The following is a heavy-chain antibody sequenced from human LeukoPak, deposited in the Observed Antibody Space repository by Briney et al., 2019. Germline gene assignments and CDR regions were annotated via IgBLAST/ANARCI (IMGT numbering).Heavy chain of an antibody. D-gene: IGHD2-15*01. CDR2: ILYNGSNK. CDR1: GFTFSSSG. Sequence: GGSLRLSCAASGFTFSSSGMHWVRQAPGKGLEWVAVILYNGSNKYYADSVKGRFTISRDNSKDTLYLQMNSLRVEDTAVYYCARAGGYCSGGSCYRGYSWFDPWGQGTLVTVSS. J-gene: IGHJ5*02. V-gene: IGHV3-33*01. CDR3: ARAGGYCSGGSCYRGYSWFDP.